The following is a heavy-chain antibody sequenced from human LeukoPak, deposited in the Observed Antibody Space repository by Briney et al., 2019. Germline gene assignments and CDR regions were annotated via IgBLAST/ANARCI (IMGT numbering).Heavy chain of an antibody. D-gene: IGHD3-3*02. CDR3: AREANIFGVVISEAFDI. J-gene: IGHJ3*02. V-gene: IGHV3-74*01. CDR2: INSDGSST. Sequence: AGGSLRLSCAASGFTFSSYWMHWVRQAPGKGLDWVSRINSDGSSTSYADSVKGRFTISRDNAKNTLYLQMNSLRAEDTAVYYCAREANIFGVVISEAFDIWGQGTMVTVSS. CDR1: GFTFSSYW.